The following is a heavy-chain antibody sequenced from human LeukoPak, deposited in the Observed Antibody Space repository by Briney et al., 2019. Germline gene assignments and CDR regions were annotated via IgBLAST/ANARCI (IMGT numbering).Heavy chain of an antibody. CDR1: GYTFTSYD. V-gene: IGHV1-8*01. Sequence: ASVKVSCKASGYTFTSYDINWVRQATGQWLEWMGWMNPNSGNTGYAQKFQGRVTMTRNTSISTAYMELSSLRSEDTAVYYCARRYCSGGSCYSYYYYGMDVWGQGTTVTVSS. CDR2: MNPNSGNT. D-gene: IGHD2-15*01. J-gene: IGHJ6*02. CDR3: ARRYCSGGSCYSYYYYGMDV.